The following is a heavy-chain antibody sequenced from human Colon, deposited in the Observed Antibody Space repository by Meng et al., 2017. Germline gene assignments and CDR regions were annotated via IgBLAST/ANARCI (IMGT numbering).Heavy chain of an antibody. CDR3: VGGYSSGWYDY. D-gene: IGHD6-13*01. CDR1: GGSISRKNYS. Sequence: SETLSLTCTVSGGSISRKNYSWGWIRQPPGRGLEWIGNFYYTGSTYYNPSLKSRVAISGDTSKNQFSLELRSVTAADTAVYYCVGGYSSGWYDYWGQGTLVTVSS. CDR2: FYYTGST. J-gene: IGHJ4*02. V-gene: IGHV4-39*07.